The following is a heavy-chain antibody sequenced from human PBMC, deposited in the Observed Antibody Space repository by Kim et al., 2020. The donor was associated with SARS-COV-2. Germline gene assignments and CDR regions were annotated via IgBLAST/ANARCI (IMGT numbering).Heavy chain of an antibody. J-gene: IGHJ6*02. D-gene: IGHD4-17*01. CDR2: IYRGGTNT. V-gene: IGHV3-23*03. Sequence: GGSLRLSCAASGFTFSSYAMSWVRQAPGKGLEWVSIIYRGGTNTYYADSVKGRFTISRDDSKNTLYLQMNSLRAEDTAVYYCARDKNPDYRYGMDVWGQGTSVPVSS. CDR1: GFTFSSYA. CDR3: ARDKNPDYRYGMDV.